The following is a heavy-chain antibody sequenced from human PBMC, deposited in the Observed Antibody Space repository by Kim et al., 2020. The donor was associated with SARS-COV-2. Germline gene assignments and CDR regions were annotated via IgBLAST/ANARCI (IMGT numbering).Heavy chain of an antibody. CDR1: GFTFSNYA. D-gene: IGHD4-17*01. J-gene: IGHJ6*02. V-gene: IGHV3-23*01. CDR3: ATAVSKTYYYGMDV. CDR2: ITADPGST. Sequence: GGSLRLSCAASGFTFSNYAMNWVRQAPGKGLEWVSAITADPGSTYYVDSVKGRFTTSRDNSKNTLSLQMSSLRAEDTAVYYCATAVSKTYYYGMDVWGQGTTVTVSS.